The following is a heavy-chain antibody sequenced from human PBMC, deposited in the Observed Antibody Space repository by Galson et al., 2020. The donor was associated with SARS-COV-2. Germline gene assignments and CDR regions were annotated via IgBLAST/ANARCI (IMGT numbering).Heavy chain of an antibody. CDR1: GGYISSYY. CDR3: ARIASYGNYDY. V-gene: IGHV4-59*01. J-gene: IGHJ4*02. D-gene: IGHD4-17*01. CDR2: INHSRST. Sequence: VETLETLSDTGTVSGGYISSYYWSWLRQPPGKGLERIGYINHSRSTNYTPSLKSRVTMSVDTSKNQFPLKLSSVTAADTAVYYCARIASYGNYDYWGQGTLVTVSS.